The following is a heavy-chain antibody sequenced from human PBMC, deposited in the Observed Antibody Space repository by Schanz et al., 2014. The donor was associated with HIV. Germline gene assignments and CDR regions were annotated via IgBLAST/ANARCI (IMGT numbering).Heavy chain of an antibody. CDR3: AKVFGAYYDYVWGSYDY. V-gene: IGHV3-23*01. CDR2: ISGRGGVT. D-gene: IGHD3-16*01. CDR1: GFTFSSYA. J-gene: IGHJ4*02. Sequence: EVQLLESGGGLVQPGGSLRLSCAASGFTFSSYAMSWVRQAPGKGREWVTSISGRGGVTYYADSVKDRFTISRDNSKNTLYLQMNSLRAEDTAVYYCAKVFGAYYDYVWGSYDYWGQGTLVTVSS.